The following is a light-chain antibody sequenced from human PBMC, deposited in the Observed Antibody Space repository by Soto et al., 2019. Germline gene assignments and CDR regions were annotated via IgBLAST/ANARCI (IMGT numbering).Light chain of an antibody. CDR2: GAS. CDR3: QQANSFPIT. J-gene: IGKJ5*01. CDR1: QSVSSSY. V-gene: IGKV3-20*01. Sequence: EIVLTQSPGTLSLSPGERTTLSCRASQSVSSSYLAWYQQKPGQAPRLLVYGASNRATGIPDRFSGSGSGTDFTLTISRLEPEDFATYYCQQANSFPITFGQGTRLEI.